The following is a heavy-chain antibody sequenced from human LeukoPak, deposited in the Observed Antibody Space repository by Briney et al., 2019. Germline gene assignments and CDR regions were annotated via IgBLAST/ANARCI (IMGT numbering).Heavy chain of an antibody. D-gene: IGHD3-22*01. V-gene: IGHV1-46*01. J-gene: IGHJ4*02. CDR2: INPSGGST. Sequence: ASVKVSCEASGYTFTSYYMHWVRQAPGQGLEWMGIINPSGGSTSYAQKFQGRVTMTRDTSTSTVYMELSSLRSEDTAVYYCARDSFYYDSSGYYLEAFDYWGQGTLVTVSS. CDR1: GYTFTSYY. CDR3: ARDSFYYDSSGYYLEAFDY.